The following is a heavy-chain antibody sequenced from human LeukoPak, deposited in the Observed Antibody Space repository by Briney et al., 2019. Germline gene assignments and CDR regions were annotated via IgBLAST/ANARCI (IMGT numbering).Heavy chain of an antibody. CDR1: GLTFSSYA. Sequence: GGSLRLSCAASGLTFSSYAMHWVRQAPGKGLEWVAVISYDGSNKYYADSVKGRFTISRDNSKNTLYLQMNSLRAEDTAVYYCARGRIVATNCLDYWGQGTLVTVSS. V-gene: IGHV3-30*04. D-gene: IGHD5-12*01. CDR3: ARGRIVATNCLDY. CDR2: ISYDGSNK. J-gene: IGHJ4*02.